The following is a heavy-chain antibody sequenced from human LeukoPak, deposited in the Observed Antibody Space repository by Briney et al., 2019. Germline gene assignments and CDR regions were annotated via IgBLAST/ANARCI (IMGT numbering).Heavy chain of an antibody. Sequence: GGSLRLSCAAPGFTFSSYAMSWVRQAPGKGLEWVSAISGSGGSTYYADSVKGRFTISRDNSKNTLYLQMNSLRAEDTAVYYCAKAIVVVPAAITYFDYWGQGTLVTVSS. CDR1: GFTFSSYA. CDR3: AKAIVVVPAAITYFDY. J-gene: IGHJ4*02. CDR2: ISGSGGST. D-gene: IGHD2-2*01. V-gene: IGHV3-23*01.